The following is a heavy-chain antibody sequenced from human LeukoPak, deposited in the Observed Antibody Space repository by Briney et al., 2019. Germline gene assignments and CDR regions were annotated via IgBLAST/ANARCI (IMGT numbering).Heavy chain of an antibody. V-gene: IGHV4-38-2*02. Sequence: SETLSLTCTVSGYSISSGYYWGWIRPPPGKGLEWIGSIYHSGSTYYNPSLKSRVTISVDTSKNQFSLKLSSVTAADTAVYYCARGRGWGPAAGTDKDYWGQGTLVTVSS. CDR3: ARGRGWGPAAGTDKDY. D-gene: IGHD6-13*01. CDR1: GYSISSGYY. CDR2: IYHSGST. J-gene: IGHJ4*02.